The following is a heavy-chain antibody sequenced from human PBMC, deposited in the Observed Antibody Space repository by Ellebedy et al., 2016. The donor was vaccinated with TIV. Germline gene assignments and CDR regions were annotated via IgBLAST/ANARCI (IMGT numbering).Heavy chain of an antibody. Sequence: GGSLRLSXAASGFTFSSYAMSWVRQAPGKGLEWVSGISGSGDTTYYADSVKGRFTMSRDSSKNTLYLQMSSLRAEDTAVYYCAKDGYSYGSTWFDPWGQGTLVTVSS. D-gene: IGHD5-18*01. CDR1: GFTFSSYA. V-gene: IGHV3-23*01. J-gene: IGHJ5*02. CDR2: ISGSGDTT. CDR3: AKDGYSYGSTWFDP.